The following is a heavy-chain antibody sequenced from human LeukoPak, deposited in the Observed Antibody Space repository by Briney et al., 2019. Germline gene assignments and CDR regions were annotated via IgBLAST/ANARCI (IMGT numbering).Heavy chain of an antibody. Sequence: GASLRLSCAASGFTFSSYAMSLVRQAPGKGLEWVSAISGSGGSTYYADSVKGRFTISRDNSKNTLYLQMNSLRAEDTAVYYCAKDRAGYCSSTSCPRGMDVWGQGTTVTVSS. CDR3: AKDRAGYCSSTSCPRGMDV. D-gene: IGHD2-2*01. CDR2: ISGSGGST. V-gene: IGHV3-23*01. J-gene: IGHJ6*02. CDR1: GFTFSSYA.